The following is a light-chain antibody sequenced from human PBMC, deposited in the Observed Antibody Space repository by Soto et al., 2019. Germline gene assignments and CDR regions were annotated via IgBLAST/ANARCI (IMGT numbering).Light chain of an antibody. Sequence: DIQMKQCPSSVSASIGHTVTITCRASQDINIYLNWYQQKAGEVPRLLIYSASTLHSGVPSRFTGSGSETDFALTIRSLQPEDFATYYCQHGYVAPYTFGQGTKVDNK. CDR1: QDINIY. V-gene: IGKV1-39*01. CDR3: QHGYVAPYT. CDR2: SAS. J-gene: IGKJ2*01.